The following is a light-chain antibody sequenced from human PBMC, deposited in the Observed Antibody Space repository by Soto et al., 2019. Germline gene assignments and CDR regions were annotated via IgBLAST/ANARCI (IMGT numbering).Light chain of an antibody. CDR3: SSYTSGSRYV. Sequence: QSVLTQPASVSGSPGQSITISCTGTSSDVGGYNYVSWYQQHPGKAPKLMIYDVSNRPSGVSNRFSGSKSGNTASLTISGFQAEDEADYYCSSYTSGSRYVFGTGTKLTVL. CDR2: DVS. J-gene: IGLJ1*01. V-gene: IGLV2-14*01. CDR1: SSDVGGYNY.